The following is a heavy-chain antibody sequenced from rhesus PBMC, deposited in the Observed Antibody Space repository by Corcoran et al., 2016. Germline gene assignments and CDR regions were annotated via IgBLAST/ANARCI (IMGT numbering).Heavy chain of an antibody. CDR3: ALVVDMEYGLDS. J-gene: IGHJ6*01. CDR2: CYGSGGRT. V-gene: IGHV4-160*01. Sequence: QVQLQESGPGLVKPSETLSLTCAVSGGSISSNYWSWIPQPPGKGLGWIGRCYGSGGRTYYNTTLKSRVTISTDTSKNQCSLKLSSVTAADTAVYYCALVVDMEYGLDSWGQGVVVTVSS. CDR1: GGSISSNY. D-gene: IGHD2-21*01.